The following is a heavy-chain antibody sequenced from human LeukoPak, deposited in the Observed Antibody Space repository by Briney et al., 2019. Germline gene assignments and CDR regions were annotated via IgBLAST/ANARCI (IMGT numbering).Heavy chain of an antibody. CDR1: GGTFSSYA. J-gene: IGHJ6*03. CDR3: ASSLSADEYTAMANYYYMDV. Sequence: ASVKVSCKASGGTFSSYAISWVRQAPGQGLEWMGGIIPIFGTANYAQKFQGRVTITADKSTSTAYMELSSLRSEDTAVYYCASSLSADEYTAMANYYYMDVWGKGTTVTVSS. CDR2: IIPIFGTA. D-gene: IGHD5-18*01. V-gene: IGHV1-69*06.